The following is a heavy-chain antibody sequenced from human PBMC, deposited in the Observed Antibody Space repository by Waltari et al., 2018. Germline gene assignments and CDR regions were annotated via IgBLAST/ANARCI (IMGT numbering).Heavy chain of an antibody. D-gene: IGHD6-19*01. CDR1: GGSISSYY. CDR2: IYYSGGT. V-gene: IGHV4-59*08. J-gene: IGHJ4*02. CDR3: ARFIAVAGMYYFDY. Sequence: QVQLQESGPGLVKPSETLSLTCTVSGGSISSYYWSWIRQPPGKGLEWIGYIYYSGGTNYNPSLKSRVTISVDTSKNQFSLKLSSVTAADTAVYYCARFIAVAGMYYFDYWGQGTLVTVSS.